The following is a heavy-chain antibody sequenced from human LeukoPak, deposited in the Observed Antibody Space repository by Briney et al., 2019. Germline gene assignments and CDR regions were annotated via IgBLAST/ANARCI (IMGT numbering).Heavy chain of an antibody. CDR2: IYYSRST. V-gene: IGHV4-39*01. CDR3: ARNEGEWVRGWFGP. CDR1: GGSISSSSYY. D-gene: IGHD3-16*01. Sequence: SETLSLTCTVSGGSISSSSYYWGWIRQPPGEGLEWIGSIYYSRSTYYNPSLKSRVTISVDTSKNQFSLNLSSVTAADTAVDYCARNEGEWVRGWFGPWGQGTLVTV. J-gene: IGHJ5*02.